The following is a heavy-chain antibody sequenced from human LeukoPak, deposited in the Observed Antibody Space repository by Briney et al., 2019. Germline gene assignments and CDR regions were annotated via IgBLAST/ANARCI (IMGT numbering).Heavy chain of an antibody. CDR1: GFTFSSYA. Sequence: GSLRLSCAASGFTFSSYAMHWVRQAPGKGLEWVAVISYDGSNKYYADSVKGRFTISRDNSKNTLYLQMNSLRAEDTAMYYCARWLPTTEVSDYWGQGTLVTVSS. CDR2: ISYDGSNK. V-gene: IGHV3-30-3*01. CDR3: ARWLPTTEVSDY. J-gene: IGHJ4*02. D-gene: IGHD5-12*01.